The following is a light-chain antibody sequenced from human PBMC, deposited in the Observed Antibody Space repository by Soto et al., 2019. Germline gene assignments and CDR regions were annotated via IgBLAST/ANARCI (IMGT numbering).Light chain of an antibody. V-gene: IGKV3-11*01. CDR3: QQRSYPIT. J-gene: IGKJ5*01. Sequence: EIVLTQSPATLSLSPGVRATLSCRASQSVSSYLAWYQQKPGQAPRLLIYDASNRATGIPARFSGSGSGTDFTLTISRLEPEDFAVYYCQQRSYPITFGQGTRLEIK. CDR1: QSVSSY. CDR2: DAS.